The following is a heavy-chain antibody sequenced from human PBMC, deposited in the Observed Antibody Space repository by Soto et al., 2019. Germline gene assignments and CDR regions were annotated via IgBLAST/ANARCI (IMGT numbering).Heavy chain of an antibody. J-gene: IGHJ6*02. CDR2: IYYSGST. CDR1: GGSISSDVHY. Sequence: SETLSLTCTVSGGSISSDVHYWNWIRQFQGRGLEWIGYIYYSGSTYYNPSLKSRVTISVDTSKNQFSLKLSSVTAADTAVYYCARDPTTGGSDVWGQGTTVTVSS. V-gene: IGHV4-31*03. CDR3: ARDPTTGGSDV. D-gene: IGHD4-17*01.